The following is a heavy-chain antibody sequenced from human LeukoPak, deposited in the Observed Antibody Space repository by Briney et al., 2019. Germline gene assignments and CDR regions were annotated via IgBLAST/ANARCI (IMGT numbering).Heavy chain of an antibody. V-gene: IGHV5-51*01. J-gene: IGHJ4*02. CDR1: GYSFATYW. D-gene: IGHD6-19*01. CDR2: IYPADSDA. CDR3: ARSSGSGWSFFDY. Sequence: GESLKISCKGSGYSFATYWIAWVRQMPGKGLEWMGIIYPADSDARYSPSFQGQVTISADKSINTAYLQWSTLKASDTAMYYCARSSGSGWSFFDYWGQGSLVTVSS.